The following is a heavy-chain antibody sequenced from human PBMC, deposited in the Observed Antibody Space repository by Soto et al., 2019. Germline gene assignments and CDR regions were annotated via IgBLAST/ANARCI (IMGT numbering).Heavy chain of an antibody. Sequence: EVQLVESGGGLVQPGGSLRLSCAASGFTFSSYSMHWVRQAPGKGLVWVSRINSDGSSTSYADSVKGRFTISRDNAKNTLYLQMNSLRAEDTAVYYCARPALLWLGEVWFDPWGQGTLVTVSA. V-gene: IGHV3-74*01. D-gene: IGHD3-10*01. J-gene: IGHJ5*02. CDR1: GFTFSSYS. CDR3: ARPALLWLGEVWFDP. CDR2: INSDGSST.